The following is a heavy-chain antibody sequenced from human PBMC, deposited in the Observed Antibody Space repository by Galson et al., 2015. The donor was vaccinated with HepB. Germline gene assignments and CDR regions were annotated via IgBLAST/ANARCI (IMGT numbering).Heavy chain of an antibody. J-gene: IGHJ6*02. CDR3: ARGGLRMGYYYGMDV. Sequence: SLRLSCAASGFTFSNYWMHWVRQVPGKGLVWVSRIHTDGSSTNYADSVKGRFTVSRDNAKNTLYLQMNSLTAEDTAVYYCARGGLRMGYYYGMDVWGQGTTVIVSS. CDR2: IHTDGSST. V-gene: IGHV3-74*01. D-gene: IGHD1-26*01. CDR1: GFTFSNYW.